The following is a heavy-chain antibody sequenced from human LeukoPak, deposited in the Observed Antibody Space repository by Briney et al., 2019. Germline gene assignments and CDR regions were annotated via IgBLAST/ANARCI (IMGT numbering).Heavy chain of an antibody. CDR2: IIPIFGTA. CDR3: ASPHGGNSGDFDY. Sequence: ASVKVSCKASGGTFSSYAISWVRQAPGQGLEWMGGIIPIFGTANYAQKFQGRVTITADESTSTAYMELSSLRSEDTAVYYCASPHGGNSGDFDYWGQGTLVTVSS. CDR1: GGTFSSYA. V-gene: IGHV1-69*13. D-gene: IGHD4-23*01. J-gene: IGHJ4*02.